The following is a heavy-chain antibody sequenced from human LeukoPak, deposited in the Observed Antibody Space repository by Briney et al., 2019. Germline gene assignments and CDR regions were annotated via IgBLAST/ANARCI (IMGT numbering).Heavy chain of an antibody. CDR3: ARGSHYDFWSGYYVNYYYYYGMDV. CDR1: GGSISSYY. Sequence: SETLSLTCTVSGGSISSYYWSWIRQPPGKGLEWIGYIYYSGSTNYNPSLKSRVTISVGTSKNQFSLKLSPVTAADTAVYYCARGSHYDFWSGYYVNYYYYYGMDVWGQGTTVTVSS. CDR2: IYYSGST. J-gene: IGHJ6*02. D-gene: IGHD3-3*01. V-gene: IGHV4-59*01.